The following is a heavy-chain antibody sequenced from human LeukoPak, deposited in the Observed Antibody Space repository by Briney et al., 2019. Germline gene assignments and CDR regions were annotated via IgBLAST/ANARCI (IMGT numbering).Heavy chain of an antibody. D-gene: IGHD3-22*01. CDR3: AGGPDLRITMIVGEVAFDI. V-gene: IGHV4-34*01. CDR2: INHSGST. J-gene: IGHJ3*02. Sequence: SETLSLTCAVYGGSFSGYYWSWIRQPPGKGLEWIGEINHSGSTNYNPSLKSRVTISVDTSKNQFSLKLSSVTAADTAVYYCAGGPDLRITMIVGEVAFDIWGQGTMVTVSS. CDR1: GGSFSGYY.